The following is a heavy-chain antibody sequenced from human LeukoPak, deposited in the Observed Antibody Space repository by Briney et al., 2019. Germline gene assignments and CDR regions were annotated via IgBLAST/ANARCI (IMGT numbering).Heavy chain of an antibody. D-gene: IGHD3-3*01. Sequence: ASVKVSCKASGYTFTSYDFNWVRQATGQGLEWMGWMNPNSGNTDYAQKFQGRDTMTRNTSISTAYMELSSLRSENTAVYYCARSPHTRTYNVLRFLEWFPSWFDPWGQGTLVTVSS. J-gene: IGHJ5*02. V-gene: IGHV1-8*01. CDR3: ARSPHTRTYNVLRFLEWFPSWFDP. CDR1: GYTFTSYD. CDR2: MNPNSGNT.